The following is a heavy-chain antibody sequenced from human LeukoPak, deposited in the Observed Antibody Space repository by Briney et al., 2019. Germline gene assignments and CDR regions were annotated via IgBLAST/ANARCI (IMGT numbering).Heavy chain of an antibody. Sequence: PSETLSLTCTVSGGSISSSSYYWGWIRQPPGKGLEWIGSIYYSGSTYYNPSLKSRVTISVDTSKNQFSLKLNSVTAADTAVYYCARLYCSSTSCPPLPYYYYGMDVWGQGTTVTVSS. CDR3: ARLYCSSTSCPPLPYYYYGMDV. V-gene: IGHV4-39*01. D-gene: IGHD2-2*01. CDR2: IYYSGST. J-gene: IGHJ6*02. CDR1: GGSISSSSYY.